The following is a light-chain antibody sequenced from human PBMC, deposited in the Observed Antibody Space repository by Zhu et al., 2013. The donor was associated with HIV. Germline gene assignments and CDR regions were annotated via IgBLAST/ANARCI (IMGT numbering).Light chain of an antibody. CDR1: TIGSEF. CDR3: QVWNSHGDHYV. CDR2: DNS. Sequence: SYVLTQTPSVSVAPGKTAMITCEGNTIGSEFVHWYQQKPGQAPILVIYDNSDRPSGIPDRFSGSNSGSAATLTISRVEAGDEADYYCQVWNSHGDHYVFGAGTKVTVL. V-gene: IGLV3-21*04. J-gene: IGLJ1*01.